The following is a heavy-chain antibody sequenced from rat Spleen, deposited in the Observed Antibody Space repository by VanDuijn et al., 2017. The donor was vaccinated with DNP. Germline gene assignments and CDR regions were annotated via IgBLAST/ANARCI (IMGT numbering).Heavy chain of an antibody. CDR2: IRYDGGST. CDR1: GFTFSDSY. CDR3: TREGGPLWYFDY. J-gene: IGHJ1*01. V-gene: IGHV5-20*01. D-gene: IGHD3-1*01. Sequence: EVQLVESGGGLVQPGRSLKLSCAASGFTFSDSYMAWVSHAPTRGLEWVAYIRYDGGSTYYGDSVKGRFTISRDNAQSALNLQMNSLRSEDTATYYCTREGGPLWYFDYWGPGTMVTVSS.